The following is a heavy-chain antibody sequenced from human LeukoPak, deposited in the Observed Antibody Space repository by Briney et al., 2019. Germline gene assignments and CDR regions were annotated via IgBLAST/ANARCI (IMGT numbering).Heavy chain of an antibody. CDR2: ISAYNGNT. J-gene: IGHJ4*02. D-gene: IGHD2-21*02. CDR3: AREMHIVVVTAMSPTNPLWY. CDR1: GYTFTSYG. V-gene: IGHV1-18*01. Sequence: ASVKVSCKASGYTFTSYGISWVRQAPGQGLEWMGWISAYNGNTNYAQKLQGRVTMTTDTSAGTAYMELRSLRSDDTAVYYCAREMHIVVVTAMSPTNPLWYWGQGALVTVSS.